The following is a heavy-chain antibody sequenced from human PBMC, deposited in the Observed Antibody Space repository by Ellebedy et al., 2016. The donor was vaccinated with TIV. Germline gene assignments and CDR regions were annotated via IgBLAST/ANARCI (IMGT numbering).Heavy chain of an antibody. Sequence: AASVKVSCKASGYTFTGYYMHWVRQAPGQGLEWMGWINPNSGGTNYAQKFQGRVTMTRDTSISTAYMELSRLRSDDTAVYYCAREAAVAGSFDYWGQGTLVTVSS. CDR1: GYTFTGYY. J-gene: IGHJ4*02. CDR2: INPNSGGT. V-gene: IGHV1-2*02. D-gene: IGHD6-19*01. CDR3: AREAAVAGSFDY.